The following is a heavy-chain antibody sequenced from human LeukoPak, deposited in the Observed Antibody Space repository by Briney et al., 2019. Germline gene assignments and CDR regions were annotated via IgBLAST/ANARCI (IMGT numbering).Heavy chain of an antibody. V-gene: IGHV1-8*03. J-gene: IGHJ3*01. CDR2: MNPDSGRT. CDR1: GYTFSSDD. CDR3: ARDKRGDAFDL. Sequence: ASVKVSCKASGYTFSSDDINWVRQATGQGPEWMGWMNPDSGRTDYVPKFQGRVSFTRNTSINAAYMELSLLTSEDTAVYYCARDKRGDAFDLWGQGTMVTVSS.